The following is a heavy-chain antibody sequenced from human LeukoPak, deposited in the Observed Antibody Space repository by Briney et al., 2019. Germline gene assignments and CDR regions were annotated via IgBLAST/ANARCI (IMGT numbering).Heavy chain of an antibody. D-gene: IGHD6-13*01. Sequence: PGGSLRLSCAASGFTFSSYAMSWVRQAPGKGLEWVSAISGSGGSTYYADSVKGRFTISRDNSKNTLHLQMNSLRAEDTAVYYCAKDRDWAAAGTGGWFDPWGQGTLVTVSS. V-gene: IGHV3-23*01. CDR1: GFTFSSYA. CDR2: ISGSGGST. CDR3: AKDRDWAAAGTGGWFDP. J-gene: IGHJ5*02.